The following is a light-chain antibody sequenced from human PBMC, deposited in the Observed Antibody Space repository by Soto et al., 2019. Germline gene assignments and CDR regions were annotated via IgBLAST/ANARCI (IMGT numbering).Light chain of an antibody. Sequence: IQVTQSPASLYASVGDRVTISCRAAESVSRHLNWYQQKPGRAPDLLIYAASTLPHGVPSRFPGRGSGPLTTPTISLQQVEDFATYCYQHDYCTLATFGQGTRLEIK. V-gene: IGKV1-39*01. CDR1: ESVSRH. J-gene: IGKJ5*01. CDR2: AAS. CDR3: QHDYCTLAT.